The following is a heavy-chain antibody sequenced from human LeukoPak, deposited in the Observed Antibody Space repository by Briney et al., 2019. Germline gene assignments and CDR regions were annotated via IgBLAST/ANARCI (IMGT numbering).Heavy chain of an antibody. CDR1: GFTFSSYG. CDR2: ISYDGSNK. V-gene: IGHV3-30*18. D-gene: IGHD5-12*01. J-gene: IGHJ4*02. CDR3: AKGRSGIVATIFDY. Sequence: GGSLRLSCAASGFTFSSYGMHWVRQAPGKGLEWVAVISYDGSNKYYADSVKGRLTISRDNSKNTLYLQMNSLRAEDTAVYYCAKGRSGIVATIFDYWGQGTLVTVSS.